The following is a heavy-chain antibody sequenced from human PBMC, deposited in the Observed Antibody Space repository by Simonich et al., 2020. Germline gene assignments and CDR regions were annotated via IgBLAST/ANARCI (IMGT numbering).Heavy chain of an antibody. CDR1: GYTFTSYG. Sequence: QVQLVQSGAEVKKPGASVKVSCKASGYTFTSYGISWVRQAPGQGLEGMGWISAYKGNTNYAKKLQGRVTMTTDTSTSTADMELRSRRSDDTAVYYCARASRGTWWYYYFDYWGQGTLVTVSS. D-gene: IGHD2-15*01. CDR2: ISAYKGNT. J-gene: IGHJ4*02. CDR3: ARASRGTWWYYYFDY. V-gene: IGHV1-18*01.